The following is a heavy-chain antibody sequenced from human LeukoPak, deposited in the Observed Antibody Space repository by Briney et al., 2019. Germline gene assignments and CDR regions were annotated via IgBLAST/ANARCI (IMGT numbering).Heavy chain of an antibody. CDR3: ARGGIVQLETEYYFDY. CDR2: IIPILGTA. D-gene: IGHD1-1*01. V-gene: IGHV1-69*13. Sequence: GASVKVSCKASGGTFSSYAISWVRQAPGQGLEWMGGIIPILGTANYAQKFQGRVTITADESTSTAYMELSSLRSEDTAVYYCARGGIVQLETEYYFDYWGQGTLVTVSS. CDR1: GGTFSSYA. J-gene: IGHJ4*02.